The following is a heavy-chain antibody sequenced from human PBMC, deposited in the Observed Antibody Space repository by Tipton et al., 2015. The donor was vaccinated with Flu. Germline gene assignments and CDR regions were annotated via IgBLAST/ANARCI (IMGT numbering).Heavy chain of an antibody. CDR3: VVWISGEPY. D-gene: IGHD2-15*01. V-gene: IGHV4-4*08. J-gene: IGHJ3*01. CDR2: SSGSSGHT. CDR1: GGSISDYY. Sequence: TLSLTCTVSGGSISDYYWSWIRQPPGKGLVWIAYSSGSSGHTNYNPSLKSRGTISVDTSKNQFSLKLSSVTAADTAMYYCVVWISGEPYWGRGTMVTVSS.